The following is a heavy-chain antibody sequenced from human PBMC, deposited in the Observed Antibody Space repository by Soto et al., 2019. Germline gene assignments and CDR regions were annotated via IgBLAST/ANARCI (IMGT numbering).Heavy chain of an antibody. V-gene: IGHV6-1*01. Sequence: SQTLSLTCAISGDSVSGNSAAWNWIRQSPSRGLEWLGRTYYRSKWYNDYAVSVKSRITVTPDTSKNQLSLHLNSVTPEDTAVYYCASEFSYYESRDSYFAYCGQGALGILSS. CDR3: ASEFSYYESRDSYFAY. D-gene: IGHD3-16*01. CDR2: TYYRSKWYN. J-gene: IGHJ4*01. CDR1: GDSVSGNSAA.